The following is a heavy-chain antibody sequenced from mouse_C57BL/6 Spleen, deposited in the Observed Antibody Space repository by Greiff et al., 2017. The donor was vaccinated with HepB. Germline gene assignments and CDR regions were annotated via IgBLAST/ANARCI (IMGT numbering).Heavy chain of an antibody. D-gene: IGHD1-1*01. J-gene: IGHJ2*01. CDR3: TLTTVLDY. CDR1: GFNIKDDY. V-gene: IGHV14-4*01. Sequence: EVQLQQSGAELVRPGASVKLSCTASGFNIKDDYMHWVKQRPEQGLEWIGWIDPENGDTEYASKFQGKATITADTSSNTAYLQLSSLTSEDTAVYYCTLTTVLDYWGQGTTLTVSS. CDR2: IDPENGDT.